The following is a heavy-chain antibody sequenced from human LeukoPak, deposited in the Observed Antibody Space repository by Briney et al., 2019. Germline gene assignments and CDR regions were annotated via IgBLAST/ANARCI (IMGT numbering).Heavy chain of an antibody. J-gene: IGHJ6*02. D-gene: IGHD2-2*02. CDR2: ISSSSSYI. CDR1: GFTFSSYG. Sequence: GRSLRLSCAASGFTFSSYGMNWVRQAPGKGLEWVSSISSSSSYIYYADSVKGRFTISRDNAKNSLYLQMNSLRAEDTAVYYCARDIVVVPAAIRGDGMDVWGQGTTVTVSS. V-gene: IGHV3-21*01. CDR3: ARDIVVVPAAIRGDGMDV.